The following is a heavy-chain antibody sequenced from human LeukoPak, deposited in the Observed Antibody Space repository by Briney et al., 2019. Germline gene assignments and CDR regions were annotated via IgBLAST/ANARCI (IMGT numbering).Heavy chain of an antibody. CDR2: ISYDGSNK. Sequence: GGSLRLSCAASGFTLSSYGMHWVRQAPGKGLEWVAVISYDGSNKYYADSVKGRFTISRDNSKNTLYLQMNSLRAEDTAVYYCAESGSYYYWGQGTLVTVSS. CDR3: AESGSYYY. CDR1: GFTLSSYG. D-gene: IGHD1-26*01. J-gene: IGHJ4*02. V-gene: IGHV3-30*03.